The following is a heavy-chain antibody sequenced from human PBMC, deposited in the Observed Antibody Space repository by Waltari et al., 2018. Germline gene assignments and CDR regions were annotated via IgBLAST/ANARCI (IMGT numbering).Heavy chain of an antibody. D-gene: IGHD1-26*01. CDR1: AVAFSSHA. CDR2: ISYDGSNK. CDR3: ARASASGENWFDP. V-gene: IGHV3-30*01. Sequence: QVQLVESVGGVVQPGRSLRLSCSASAVAFSSHAMPGVRQAPGKGREWVAVISYDGSNKYYADSVKGRFTISRDNSKNTLYLQMNSLRAEDTAVYYCARASASGENWFDPWGQGTLVTVSS. J-gene: IGHJ5*02.